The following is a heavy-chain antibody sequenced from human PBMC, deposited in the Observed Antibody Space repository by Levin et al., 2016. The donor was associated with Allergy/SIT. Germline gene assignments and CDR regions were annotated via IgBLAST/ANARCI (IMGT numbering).Heavy chain of an antibody. V-gene: IGHV3-23*01. CDR1: GFTFSSYA. J-gene: IGHJ6*02. Sequence: GESLKISCAASGFTFSSYAMSWVRQAPGKGLEWVSAISGSGGSTYYADSVKGRFTISRDNSKNTLYLQMNSLRAEDTAVYYCAKRDIYYYYGMDVWGQGTTVTVSS. D-gene: IGHD5-24*01. CDR3: AKRDIYYYYGMDV. CDR2: ISGSGGST.